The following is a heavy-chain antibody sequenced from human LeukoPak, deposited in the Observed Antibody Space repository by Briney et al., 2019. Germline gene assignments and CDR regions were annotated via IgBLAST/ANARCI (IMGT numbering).Heavy chain of an antibody. V-gene: IGHV3-33*01. CDR1: GFTFSSYG. CDR3: ARDETYDYESNGYLDF. Sequence: GGSLRLSCAASGFTFSSYGMHWVRQAPGKGLEWVAVIWYDGSNKYYADSVKGRFTISRDNSKNTLYLQMNSLRAEDTAIYYCARDETYDYESNGYLDFWGQGTVVTVSS. CDR2: IWYDGSNK. J-gene: IGHJ4*02. D-gene: IGHD3-22*01.